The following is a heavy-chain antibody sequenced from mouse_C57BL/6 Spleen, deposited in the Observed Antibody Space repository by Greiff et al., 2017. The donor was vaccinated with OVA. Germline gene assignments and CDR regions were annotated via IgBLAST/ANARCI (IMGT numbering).Heavy chain of an antibody. CDR3: AKRYDYERYFDV. J-gene: IGHJ1*03. D-gene: IGHD2-4*01. Sequence: QVQLKESGPGLVAPSQSLSITCTVSGFSLTSYGVDWVRQPPGQGLEWLGVIWGGGSTNYNSALMSRLSIRKDNSKCQVFLKMNSLQTENTAMYNSAKRYDYERYFDVWGTGTTATVSS. V-gene: IGHV2-9*01. CDR2: IWGGGST. CDR1: GFSLTSYG.